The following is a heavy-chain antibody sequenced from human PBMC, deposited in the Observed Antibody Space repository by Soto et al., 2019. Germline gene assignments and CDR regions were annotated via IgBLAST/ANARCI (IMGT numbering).Heavy chain of an antibody. CDR1: GFSLSTSGVG. D-gene: IGHD2-2*01. Sequence: QITLKESGPTLVKPTQTLTLTCTFSGFSLSTSGVGVGWIRQPPGKALEWLALIYWDDDKRYSPSLKSRLTITKDTSKNQVVLTMTNMDPVDTATYYCAHRLQDIVVVPDAAYRGWFDPWGQGTLVTVSS. CDR3: AHRLQDIVVVPDAAYRGWFDP. J-gene: IGHJ5*02. CDR2: IYWDDDK. V-gene: IGHV2-5*02.